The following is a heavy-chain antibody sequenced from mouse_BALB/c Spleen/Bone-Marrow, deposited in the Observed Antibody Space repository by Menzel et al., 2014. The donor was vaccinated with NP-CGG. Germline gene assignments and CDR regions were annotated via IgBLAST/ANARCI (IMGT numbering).Heavy chain of an antibody. CDR3: AREDYGKGFAY. V-gene: IGHV1S135*01. Sequence: VQLKESRPELVKPGASVKVSCKASGYAFTSYNMYWAKQSHGKSLEWIGHIDPYNGGTSYNQKFKSKATLTVDKSSGTAYMHLNSLTSEDSAVHYCAREDYGKGFAYWGQGTLVTVSA. J-gene: IGHJ3*01. D-gene: IGHD2-1*01. CDR1: GYAFTSYN. CDR2: IDPYNGGT.